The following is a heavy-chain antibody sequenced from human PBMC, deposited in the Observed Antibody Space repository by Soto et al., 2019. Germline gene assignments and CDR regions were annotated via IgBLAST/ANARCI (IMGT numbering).Heavy chain of an antibody. Sequence: GGSLRLSCAASGFTVSSNYMIWVRQAPGKGLEWVSVIYSGGSTYYADSVKGRFTISRDNSKNTLYLQMNSLRAEDTAVYYCARYCSGGSCYSGYDYWGQGTLVTVSS. CDR3: ARYCSGGSCYSGYDY. CDR2: IYSGGST. J-gene: IGHJ4*02. D-gene: IGHD2-15*01. V-gene: IGHV3-66*01. CDR1: GFTVSSNY.